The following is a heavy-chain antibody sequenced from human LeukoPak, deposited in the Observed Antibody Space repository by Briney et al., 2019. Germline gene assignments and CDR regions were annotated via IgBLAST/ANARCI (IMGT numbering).Heavy chain of an antibody. D-gene: IGHD6-13*01. V-gene: IGHV3-74*01. CDR1: GFTFSSYW. Sequence: GGSLRLSCAASGFTFSSYWMHWVRQAPGKGLVWVSRINSDGSSTSYADSVKGRFTISRDNSKNTLYLQMNSLRAEDTAVYYCARGVTTAGNTFNWFDPWGQGTLVTVSS. CDR3: ARGVTTAGNTFNWFDP. J-gene: IGHJ5*02. CDR2: INSDGSST.